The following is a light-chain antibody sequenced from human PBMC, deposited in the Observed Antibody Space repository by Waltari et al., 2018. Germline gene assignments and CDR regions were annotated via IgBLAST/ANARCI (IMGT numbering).Light chain of an antibody. V-gene: IGLV2-14*03. Sequence: SVLTQPASVSGSPGQSITIPCRGTDNDIATSDYVSWYQQHPGQVPKLILYDVVLRPSGVSSRFSGSKSGNTATLTLFGLQAEDEADYYCSSCTTSGGLLFGGGTKLT. J-gene: IGLJ2*01. CDR1: DNDIATSDY. CDR2: DVV. CDR3: SSCTTSGGLL.